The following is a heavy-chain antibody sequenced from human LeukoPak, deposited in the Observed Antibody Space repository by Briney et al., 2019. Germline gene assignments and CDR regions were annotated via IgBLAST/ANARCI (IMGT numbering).Heavy chain of an antibody. V-gene: IGHV3-15*07. Sequence: TGGSLRLSCGASGFTFTSAWMNWVRQAPGKGLEWVGRIKSKADGETTDCAAPVKGRFTFSRDDSKNMLYLQMNGLKSEDTAVYYCSTLTSRYLPDSWGQGTLVTVSS. J-gene: IGHJ4*02. CDR1: GFTFTSAW. CDR3: STLTSRYLPDS. CDR2: IKSKADGETT. D-gene: IGHD3-9*01.